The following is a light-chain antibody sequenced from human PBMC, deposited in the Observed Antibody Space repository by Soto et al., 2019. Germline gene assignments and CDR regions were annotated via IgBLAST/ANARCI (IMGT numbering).Light chain of an antibody. J-gene: IGKJ3*01. CDR1: QSVGSY. CDR3: QQRSNWPLT. V-gene: IGKV3-11*01. Sequence: EIVLTQSPATLSLSPGERATLSCRASQSVGSYLAWFQQKAGQAPRLLIYDASNRATGIPARFSGSGSGTDFTLTISSLEPEDFAIYCCQQRSNWPLTFGPGTKVDIK. CDR2: DAS.